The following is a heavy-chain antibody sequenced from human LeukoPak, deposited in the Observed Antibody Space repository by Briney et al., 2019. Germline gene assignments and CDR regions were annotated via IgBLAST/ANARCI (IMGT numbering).Heavy chain of an antibody. CDR2: INQSGST. D-gene: IGHD5-24*01. CDR1: GGSLSGFY. Sequence: PSETLSLTCAVYGGSLSGFYWSWIRQSPGKGLEWIGEINQSGSTNYNPSLKSRVTISVDTSKNQFSLKLSSVTAADTAVYYCARHPSGRMWLQQGGWFDPWGQGTLVTVSS. V-gene: IGHV4-34*01. J-gene: IGHJ5*02. CDR3: ARHPSGRMWLQQGGWFDP.